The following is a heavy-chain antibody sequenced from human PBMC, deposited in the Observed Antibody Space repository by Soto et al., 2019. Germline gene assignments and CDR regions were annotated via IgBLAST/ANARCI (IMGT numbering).Heavy chain of an antibody. CDR3: AKDGQPRTLDYYYYGMDV. D-gene: IGHD2-15*01. Sequence: PWGSLRLSCASCGFTFDDYVMDWVCQAPGKGLEWVSLISWDGGSTYYADSVKGRFTISRDNSKNSLYLQMNSLRTEDTALYYCAKDGQPRTLDYYYYGMDVWGQGTTVTVSS. CDR1: GFTFDDYV. V-gene: IGHV3-43*01. J-gene: IGHJ6*02. CDR2: ISWDGGST.